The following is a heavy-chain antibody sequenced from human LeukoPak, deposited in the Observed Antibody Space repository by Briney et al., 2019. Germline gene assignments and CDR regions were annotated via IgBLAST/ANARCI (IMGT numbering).Heavy chain of an antibody. CDR2: ISYDGSNK. Sequence: GSLRLSCAASGFTFSSYGMHWVRQAPGKGLEWVAVISYDGSNKYYADSVKGRFTISRDNSKNTLYLQMNSLRAEDTAVYYCARDGSGYYDSSARLDYWGQGTLVTVSS. CDR3: ARDGSGYYDSSARLDY. J-gene: IGHJ4*02. V-gene: IGHV3-30*03. CDR1: GFTFSSYG. D-gene: IGHD3-22*01.